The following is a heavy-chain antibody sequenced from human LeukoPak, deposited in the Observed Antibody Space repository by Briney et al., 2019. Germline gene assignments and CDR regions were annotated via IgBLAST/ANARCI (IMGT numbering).Heavy chain of an antibody. CDR1: GGSFSGYY. CDR3: ARGVFLFYYYGMDV. J-gene: IGHJ6*02. D-gene: IGHD2-21*01. CDR2: INHSGST. V-gene: IGHV4-34*01. Sequence: SETLSLTCAVYGGSFSGYYWSWIRQPPGKGLEWIGEINHSGSTNYNPSLKSRVTISVDTSKNQFSLKPSSVTAADTAVYYCARGVFLFYYYGMDVWGQGTTVTVSS.